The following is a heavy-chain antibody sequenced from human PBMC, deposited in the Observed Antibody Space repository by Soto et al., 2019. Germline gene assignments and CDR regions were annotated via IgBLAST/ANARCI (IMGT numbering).Heavy chain of an antibody. J-gene: IGHJ4*02. V-gene: IGHV4-39*01. CDR3: ARQRRKFGELLYYFEY. D-gene: IGHD3-10*01. Sequence: SETLSLTCTVSGGSISRSTYNWGWIRQPPGKGLEWLGSIYYSGYTYYNPSLKSRVTISVDSSKSQFSLKLRSVTAADTAVYCCARQRRKFGELLYYFEYWGQGALVTVSS. CDR2: IYYSGYT. CDR1: GGSISRSTYN.